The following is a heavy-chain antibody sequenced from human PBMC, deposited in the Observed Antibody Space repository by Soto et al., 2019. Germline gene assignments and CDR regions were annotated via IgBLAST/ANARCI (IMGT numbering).Heavy chain of an antibody. D-gene: IGHD2-8*02. Sequence: SDTLSLTCAVYGGSFSGYYWTWIRQPPGTGLEWIGEINHSGSTNYNPSLKSRVTISVDTSKNQFSLKLTSVTAADTAVYYCARDTITGLFDYWGQGTLVTVSS. J-gene: IGHJ4*02. V-gene: IGHV4-34*01. CDR1: GGSFSGYY. CDR3: ARDTITGLFDY. CDR2: INHSGST.